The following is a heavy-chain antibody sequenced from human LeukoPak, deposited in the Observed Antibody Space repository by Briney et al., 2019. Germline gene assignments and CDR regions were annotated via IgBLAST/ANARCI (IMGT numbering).Heavy chain of an antibody. D-gene: IGHD5-18*01. CDR2: INHSGST. CDR3: ARAVRDSYGYKLFDY. CDR1: GGSFSGYY. Sequence: SETLSLTCAVYGGSFSGYYWSWIRQPPGKGLEWIGEINHSGSTNYNPSLKSRVTISVDTSKNQFSLKLSSVTAADTAVYYCARAVRDSYGYKLFDYWGQGTLVTVSS. J-gene: IGHJ4*02. V-gene: IGHV4-34*01.